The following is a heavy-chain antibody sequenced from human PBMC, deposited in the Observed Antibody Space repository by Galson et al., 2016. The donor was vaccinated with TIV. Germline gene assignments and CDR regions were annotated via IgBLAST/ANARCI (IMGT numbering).Heavy chain of an antibody. J-gene: IGHJ4*02. CDR1: GYSFTDYY. Sequence: SVKVSCKASGYSFTDYYIHWVRQAPGQGFEWMGWVNPKSGDTNYAQKFQGRVAMTRDRSINTAYMELSRLRSDDTAVYYCARDGLDMTTAVALPDYWGQGTLVTVSS. V-gene: IGHV1-2*02. CDR2: VNPKSGDT. D-gene: IGHD3/OR15-3a*01. CDR3: ARDGLDMTTAVALPDY.